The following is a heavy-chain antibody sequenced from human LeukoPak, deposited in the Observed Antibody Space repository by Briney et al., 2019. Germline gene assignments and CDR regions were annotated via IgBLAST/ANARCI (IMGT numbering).Heavy chain of an antibody. V-gene: IGHV1-46*01. J-gene: IGHJ6*02. D-gene: IGHD6-19*01. CDR2: INPSGGST. CDR3: ASEPSREAVAGEYYYYGMDV. Sequence: GASVKVSCKASGYTVTSYYMHWVRQAPGQGLEWMGIINPSGGSTSYAQKFQGRVTMTRDTSTSTVYMELSSLRSEDTAVYYCASEPSREAVAGEYYYYGMDVWGQGTTVTVSS. CDR1: GYTVTSYY.